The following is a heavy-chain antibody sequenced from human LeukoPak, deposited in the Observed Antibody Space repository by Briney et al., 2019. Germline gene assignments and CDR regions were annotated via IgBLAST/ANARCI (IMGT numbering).Heavy chain of an antibody. Sequence: GGSLRLSCAASKFTFSTFAMSWVRQAPGKGLEWVSTISGSGATFYGDSVKGRFTLSRDNSKNTLYLQMNSLRAEDTAVYYCVRGAERFDPWGQGTLVTVSS. CDR1: KFTFSTFA. J-gene: IGHJ5*02. V-gene: IGHV3-23*01. CDR2: ISGSGAT. CDR3: VRGAERFDP.